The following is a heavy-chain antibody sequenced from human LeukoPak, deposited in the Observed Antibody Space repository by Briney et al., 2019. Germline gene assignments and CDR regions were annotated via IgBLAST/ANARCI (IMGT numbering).Heavy chain of an antibody. V-gene: IGHV4-39*01. Sequence: PSETLSLTCTVSGGSISRYYWSWIRQPPGKGLEWIGSIYYSGSTYYNPSLKSRVTISVDTSKNQFSLKLSSVTAADTAVYFCARHAVSNLGNFDYWGQGTLVTVSS. D-gene: IGHD7-27*01. CDR2: IYYSGST. CDR3: ARHAVSNLGNFDY. J-gene: IGHJ4*02. CDR1: GGSISRYY.